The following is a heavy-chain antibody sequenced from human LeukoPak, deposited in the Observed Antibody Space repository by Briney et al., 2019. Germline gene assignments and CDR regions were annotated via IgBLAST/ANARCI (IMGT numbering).Heavy chain of an antibody. V-gene: IGHV1-46*01. Sequence: EASVKVSCKASGYSFTSDDMNWVRQAPGQGLEWMGIINPSGGSTSYAQKFQGRVTMTRDMSTSTVYMELSSLRSEDTAVYYCARDLPSTPGNWNYEGYWGQGTLVTVSS. D-gene: IGHD1-7*01. CDR3: ARDLPSTPGNWNYEGY. CDR2: INPSGGST. CDR1: GYSFTSDD. J-gene: IGHJ4*02.